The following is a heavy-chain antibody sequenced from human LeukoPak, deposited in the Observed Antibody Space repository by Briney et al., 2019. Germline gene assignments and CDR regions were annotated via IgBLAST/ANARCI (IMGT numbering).Heavy chain of an antibody. V-gene: IGHV3-48*03. Sequence: AGGSLRLSCAASGFTFSSYEMNWVRQAPGKGLEWVSYISSSGSTIYYADSVKGRFTISRDNAKNSLYLQMNSLRAEDTAVYYCARVLSRYYGSGSYPIGGAFDYWGQGTLVTVSS. J-gene: IGHJ4*02. CDR3: ARVLSRYYGSGSYPIGGAFDY. CDR1: GFTFSSYE. CDR2: ISSSGSTI. D-gene: IGHD3-10*01.